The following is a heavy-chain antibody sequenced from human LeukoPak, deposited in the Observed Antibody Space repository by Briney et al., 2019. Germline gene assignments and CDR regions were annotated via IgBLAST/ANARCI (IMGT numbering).Heavy chain of an antibody. Sequence: PSETLSLTCTDSGGSISSYYWSWIRQPPGKGLEWIGYIYYSGSTNYNPSLKSRVTISVDTSKNQFSLKLSSVTAADTAVYYCARGGSYYGEDWFDPWGQGTLVTVSS. CDR3: ARGGSYYGEDWFDP. J-gene: IGHJ5*02. D-gene: IGHD1-26*01. CDR1: GGSISSYY. CDR2: IYYSGST. V-gene: IGHV4-59*01.